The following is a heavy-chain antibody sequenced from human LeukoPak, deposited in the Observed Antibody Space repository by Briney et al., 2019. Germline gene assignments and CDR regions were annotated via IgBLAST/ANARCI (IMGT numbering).Heavy chain of an antibody. CDR2: ISWNSGSI. D-gene: IGHD6-19*01. CDR3: ARAPTFSGWFDY. J-gene: IGHJ4*02. Sequence: GGSLRLSCAASGFTFDDYAMHWVRQAPGKGLEWVSGISWNSGSIGYADSVKGRFTISRDNAKNSLYLQMNSLRAEDMAVYYCARAPTFSGWFDYWGQGTLVTVSS. CDR1: GFTFDDYA. V-gene: IGHV3-9*03.